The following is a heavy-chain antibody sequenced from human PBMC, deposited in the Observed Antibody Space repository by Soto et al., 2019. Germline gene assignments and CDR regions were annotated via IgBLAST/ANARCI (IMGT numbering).Heavy chain of an antibody. J-gene: IGHJ6*02. CDR2: LNCNSGGT. CDR3: EIVHRRDHQYAMAF. V-gene: IGHV1-2*04. D-gene: IGHD2-2*01. CDR1: GFTFTDYY. Sequence: QVQLVQSGAEVKKPGAAVKVSCKASGFTFTDYYMHWVRQAPGQGLEWMGWLNCNSGGTSVARRFQGYVTLTRDTSITTVSMGLTSLKSDDRAMSYCEIVHRRDHQYAMAFWGQGPRVIAPS.